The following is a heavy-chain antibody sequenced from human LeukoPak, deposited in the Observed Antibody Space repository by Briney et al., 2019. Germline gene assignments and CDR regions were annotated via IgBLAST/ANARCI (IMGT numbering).Heavy chain of an antibody. D-gene: IGHD3-22*01. J-gene: IGHJ3*02. CDR1: GYTFTSYG. Sequence: ASVKVSCKASGYTFTSYGISWVRQAPGQGLEWMGWISAYNGNTNYAQKLQGRVTMTTDTSTSTAYMELRSLRSDDTAVYYCARDGGPYYDSSGYYESRAFGIWGQGTMVTVSS. CDR2: ISAYNGNT. CDR3: ARDGGPYYDSSGYYESRAFGI. V-gene: IGHV1-18*01.